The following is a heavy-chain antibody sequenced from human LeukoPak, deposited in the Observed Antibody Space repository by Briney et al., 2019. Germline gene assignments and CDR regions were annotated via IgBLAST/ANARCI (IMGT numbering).Heavy chain of an antibody. CDR1: GYTLTELS. D-gene: IGHD3-22*01. J-gene: IGHJ4*02. Sequence: ASVKVSCKVSGYTLTELSMHWVRQAPGKGLEWMGGFDPEDGETIYAQKFQGRVTMTRNTSISTAYMELSSLRSEDTAVYYCARVFGGGSGYYYRYWGQGTLVTVSS. CDR2: FDPEDGET. V-gene: IGHV1-24*01. CDR3: ARVFGGGSGYYYRY.